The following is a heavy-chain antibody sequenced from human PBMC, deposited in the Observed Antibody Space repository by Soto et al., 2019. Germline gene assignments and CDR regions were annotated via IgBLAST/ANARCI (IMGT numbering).Heavy chain of an antibody. CDR3: ARRRSATVFYYYGMDV. J-gene: IGHJ6*02. V-gene: IGHV1-69*01. Sequence: QVQLVQSGAEVQKPGSSVKVSCKASGGTFSSYAISWVRQAPGQGLEWMGGIIPIFGTANYAQKCQGRVTITADEYTSTAYMELSSLRSEDTAVYYCARRRSATVFYYYGMDVWGQGTTVTVSS. D-gene: IGHD4-17*01. CDR1: GGTFSSYA. CDR2: IIPIFGTA.